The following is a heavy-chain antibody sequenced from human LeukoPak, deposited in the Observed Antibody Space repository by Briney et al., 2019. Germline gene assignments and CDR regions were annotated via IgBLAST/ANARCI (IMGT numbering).Heavy chain of an antibody. CDR1: GFTFSSYA. Sequence: PGGSLRLSCAASGFTFSSYAMSWVRQAPGKGLEWVSAISGSGGSTYYADSVKGRFTISRDNSKNTLCLQMNSLRAEDTAVYYCANGYAVTDSADAFDIWGQGTMVTVSS. V-gene: IGHV3-23*01. J-gene: IGHJ3*02. D-gene: IGHD2-15*01. CDR2: ISGSGGST. CDR3: ANGYAVTDSADAFDI.